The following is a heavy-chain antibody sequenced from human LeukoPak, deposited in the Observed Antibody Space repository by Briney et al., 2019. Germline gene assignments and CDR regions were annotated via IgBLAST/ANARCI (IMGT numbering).Heavy chain of an antibody. Sequence: QPGGSLRLSCAASGFTFSSYAMSWVRQAPGKGLEWDSAISGSGGSTYYADSVKGRFTISRDNSKNTLYLQMNSLRAEDTAVYYCAKWTPRNIAAAGVDPWAQGTLVTVSS. CDR2: ISGSGGST. CDR1: GFTFSSYA. CDR3: AKWTPRNIAAAGVDP. J-gene: IGHJ5*02. D-gene: IGHD6-13*01. V-gene: IGHV3-23*01.